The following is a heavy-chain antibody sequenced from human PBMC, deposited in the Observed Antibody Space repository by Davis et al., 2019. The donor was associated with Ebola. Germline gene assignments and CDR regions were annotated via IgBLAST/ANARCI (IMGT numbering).Heavy chain of an antibody. Sequence: GGSLRLSCAASGFTFSSYSMNWVRQAPGKGLEWVSSISSRSSYIYYADSVKGRFTISRDNAKNSLYLQMNSLRAEDTAVYYCARDGAVAGMRWFDPWGQGTLVTVSS. CDR1: GFTFSSYS. CDR3: ARDGAVAGMRWFDP. CDR2: ISSRSSYI. J-gene: IGHJ5*02. D-gene: IGHD6-19*01. V-gene: IGHV3-21*01.